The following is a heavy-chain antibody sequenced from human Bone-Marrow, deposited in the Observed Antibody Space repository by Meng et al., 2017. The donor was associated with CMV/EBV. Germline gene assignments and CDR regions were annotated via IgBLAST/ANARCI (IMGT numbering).Heavy chain of an antibody. V-gene: IGHV3-21*01. J-gene: IGHJ5*02. CDR3: ARGVEMATITLPSWSLNWFDP. D-gene: IGHD5-24*01. Sequence: GASLMISWASSGCICSSYSMHWVRQAPGKGLEWVSSISSSSSYIYYADSVKGRFTITRDNAKNSLYLQMNSLRAEDTAVYYCARGVEMATITLPSWSLNWFDPWGQGTLVTVSS. CDR2: ISSSSSYI. CDR1: GCICSSYS.